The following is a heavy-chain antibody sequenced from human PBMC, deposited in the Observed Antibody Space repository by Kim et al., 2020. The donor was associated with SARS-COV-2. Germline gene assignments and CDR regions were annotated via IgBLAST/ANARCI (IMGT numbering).Heavy chain of an antibody. J-gene: IGHJ4*02. CDR3: ARDPYYGSYFDY. V-gene: IGHV4-61*01. Sequence: SETLSLTCTVSGGSVSSGNYYWSWIRQPPGKGLEWIGYIYYSGRTNYNPSLKSRVTFSVDTSKNQFSLKLSSVTAADTAVYYCARDPYYGSYFDYWGQG. CDR2: IYYSGRT. D-gene: IGHD3-10*01. CDR1: GGSVSSGNYY.